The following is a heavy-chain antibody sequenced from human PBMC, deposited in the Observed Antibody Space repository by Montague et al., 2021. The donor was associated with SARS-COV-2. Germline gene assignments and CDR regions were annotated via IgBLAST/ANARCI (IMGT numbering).Heavy chain of an antibody. CDR3: ATQEDPSGWIPGPFDF. CDR2: IYTSGST. J-gene: IGHJ4*02. D-gene: IGHD6-19*01. V-gene: IGHV4-61*02. Sequence: TLSLTCTVSGGSISSGSYYWSWIRQPAGKGLEWIGRIYTSGSTNYNPSLKSRVFISVDTSKNQLSLTLTSVTAADTAVYYCATQEDPSGWIPGPFDFWGQGTLLSVSS. CDR1: GGSISSGSYY.